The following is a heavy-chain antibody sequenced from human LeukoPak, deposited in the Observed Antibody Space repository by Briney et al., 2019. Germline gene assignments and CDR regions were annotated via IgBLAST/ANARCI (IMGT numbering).Heavy chain of an antibody. Sequence: SETLSLTCAVYGGSFSGYYWSWIRQPPGKGLEWIGEINHSGSTNYNPSLKSRVTISLDTSKNQLSLQLTSVTAADTAVYYCVRAVGYCSSTSCYSVDYWGQGTLVTVSS. CDR2: INHSGST. J-gene: IGHJ4*02. V-gene: IGHV4-34*01. D-gene: IGHD2-2*01. CDR1: GGSFSGYY. CDR3: VRAVGYCSSTSCYSVDY.